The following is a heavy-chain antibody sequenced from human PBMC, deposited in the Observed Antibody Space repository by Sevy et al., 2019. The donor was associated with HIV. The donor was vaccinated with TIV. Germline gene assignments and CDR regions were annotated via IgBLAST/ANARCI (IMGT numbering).Heavy chain of an antibody. D-gene: IGHD3-16*01. CDR2: IKGDGRDK. CDR1: GFTFSANW. Sequence: GGSLRLSCAASGFTFSANWMNWVRQAPGKGREGGANIKGDGRDKHYVDSLEGRFTISRDNAKNLLYLQMNSLRVEDTAVYYCAHETFGRFESWGQGTLVTVSS. CDR3: AHETFGRFES. J-gene: IGHJ4*02. V-gene: IGHV3-7*01.